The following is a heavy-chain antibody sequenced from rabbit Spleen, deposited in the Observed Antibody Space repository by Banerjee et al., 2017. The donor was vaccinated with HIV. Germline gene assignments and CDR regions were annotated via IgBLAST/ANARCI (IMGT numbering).Heavy chain of an antibody. CDR2: IAGSSSGFT. D-gene: IGHD8-1*01. CDR3: ARDVQGGSDWTFNL. J-gene: IGHJ4*01. V-gene: IGHV1S45*01. CDR1: GFSFSSSDY. Sequence: QEQLVESGGGLVQPGESLKLSCKASGFSFSSSDYMCWVRQAPGKGLEWISCIAGSSSGFTYSATWAKGRFTCSKTSSTTVTLQMTSLIVADTATYFCARDVQGGSDWTFNLWGQGTLVTVS.